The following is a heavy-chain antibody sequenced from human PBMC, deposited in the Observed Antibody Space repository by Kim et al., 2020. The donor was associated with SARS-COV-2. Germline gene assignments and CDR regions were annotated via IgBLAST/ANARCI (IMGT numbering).Heavy chain of an antibody. J-gene: IGHJ5*02. CDR1: GYTLTELS. CDR2: FDPEDGET. D-gene: IGHD1-26*01. V-gene: IGHV1-24*01. CDR3: ATGVGMGVPSWFDP. Sequence: ASVKVSCKVSGYTLTELSMHWVRQAPGKGLEWMGGFDPEDGETIYAQKFQGRVTMTEDTSTDPAYMELSSLRSEDTAVYYCATGVGMGVPSWFDPWGQGTLVTVSS.